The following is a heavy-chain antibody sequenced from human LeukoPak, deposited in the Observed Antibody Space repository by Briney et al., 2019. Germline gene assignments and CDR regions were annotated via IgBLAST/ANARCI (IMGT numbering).Heavy chain of an antibody. CDR2: IIPIFGTA. CDR3: ARGPLGRGYSYGVYFDY. CDR1: GGTFSGYA. Sequence: SVKVSCKASGGTFSGYAISWVRQAPGQGLEWMGGIIPIFGTANYAQKFQGRVTITTDESTSTAYMELSSLRSEDTAVYYCARGPLGRGYSYGVYFDYWGQGTLVTVSS. V-gene: IGHV1-69*05. D-gene: IGHD5-18*01. J-gene: IGHJ4*02.